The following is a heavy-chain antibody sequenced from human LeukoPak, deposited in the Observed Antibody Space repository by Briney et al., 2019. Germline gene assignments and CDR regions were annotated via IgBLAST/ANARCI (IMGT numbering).Heavy chain of an antibody. J-gene: IGHJ4*02. D-gene: IGHD2-2*01. Sequence: PGGSLRLSCAASGFTFSSYAMSWVRQAPGKGLEWVSAISGSGGSTYYADSVKGRFTISRDNSKNTLYLQMNSLRAEDTAVYYCAKDWVSRSHPRNFDYWGQGTLVTVSS. CDR2: ISGSGGST. CDR3: AKDWVSRSHPRNFDY. V-gene: IGHV3-23*01. CDR1: GFTFSSYA.